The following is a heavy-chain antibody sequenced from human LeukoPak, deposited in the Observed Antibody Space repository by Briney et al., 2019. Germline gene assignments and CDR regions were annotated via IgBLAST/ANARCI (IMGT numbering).Heavy chain of an antibody. CDR1: GFTFSLYE. CDR3: AKADSSGYYGGHLDY. CDR2: ISGSGGST. D-gene: IGHD3-22*01. V-gene: IGHV3-23*01. Sequence: PGGSLRLSCAASGFTFSLYEMNWVRQAPGKGLEWVSAISGSGGSTYYADSVKGRFTISRDNSKNTLYLQMNSLRAEDTAVYYCAKADSSGYYGGHLDYWGQGTLVTVSS. J-gene: IGHJ4*02.